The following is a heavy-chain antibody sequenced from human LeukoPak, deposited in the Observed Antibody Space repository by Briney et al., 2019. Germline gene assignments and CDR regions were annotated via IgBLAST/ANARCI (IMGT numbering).Heavy chain of an antibody. D-gene: IGHD3-22*01. CDR2: INPNSGNT. V-gene: IGHV1-8*02. J-gene: IGHJ4*02. CDR3: ARFNDSSGYYDY. CDR1: GYTFTAYS. Sequence: EASVKVSCRASGYTFTAYSMHWVRQAPGQGLEYMGWINPNSGNTGYAQKFQGRVTMTRNTSISTAYMELSSLRSEDTAVYYCARFNDSSGYYDYWGQGTLVTVSS.